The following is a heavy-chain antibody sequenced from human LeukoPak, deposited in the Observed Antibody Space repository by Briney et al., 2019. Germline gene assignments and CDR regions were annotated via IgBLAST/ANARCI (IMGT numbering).Heavy chain of an antibody. CDR1: GFTFSSYA. J-gene: IGHJ4*02. CDR3: ASPGAYY. Sequence: GGSLRLSCAASGFTFSSYAMHWVRQAPGKGLEYVSAISSNGGSTYYANSVKGRFTISRDNSKNTLYLQMGSLRTEDMAVYYCASPGAYYWGQGTLVTVSS. CDR2: ISSNGGST. V-gene: IGHV3-64*01.